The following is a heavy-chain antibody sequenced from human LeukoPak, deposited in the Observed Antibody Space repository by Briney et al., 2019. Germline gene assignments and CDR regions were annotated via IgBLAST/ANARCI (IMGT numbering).Heavy chain of an antibody. J-gene: IGHJ2*01. CDR2: IRYNSGGI. D-gene: IGHD3-22*01. CDR1: GFTFDDYA. CDR3: ASLTYYYDSGGQGWYFDL. V-gene: IGHV3-9*01. Sequence: AGGSLRLSCAASGFTFDDYAMHWVRQAPGKGLEWVSGIRYNSGGIDYADSVKGRFTISRDNAKNSLYLQMNSLRTEDTALYYCASLTYYYDSGGQGWYFDLWGRSTLVTVSS.